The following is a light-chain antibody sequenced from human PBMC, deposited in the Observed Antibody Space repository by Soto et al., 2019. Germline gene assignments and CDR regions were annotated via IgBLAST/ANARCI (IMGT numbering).Light chain of an antibody. CDR1: QSVSNN. Sequence: VMQQSPTTLSLAPGERAPLSCRASQSVSNNLAWYQQKPGQAPRLLIHDTSTRATGIPARFSGSGSGTEFTLTISSLQSEDFAVYYCQQYNNWPAITFGQGARLAI. V-gene: IGKV3-15*01. CDR2: DTS. CDR3: QQYNNWPAIT. J-gene: IGKJ5*01.